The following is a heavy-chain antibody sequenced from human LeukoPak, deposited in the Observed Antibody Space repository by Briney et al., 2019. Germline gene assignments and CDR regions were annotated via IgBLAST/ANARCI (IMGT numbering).Heavy chain of an antibody. CDR2: ISAYNGNT. V-gene: IGHV1-18*01. CDR1: GYTFTSYG. Sequence: ASVKVSCKASGYTFTSYGISWVRQAPGQGLEWMGWISAYNGNTNYAQKLQGRVTMTTDTSTSTAYMELRSLRSDDTAVYYCARVVSITGIWTDYNWFDAWGQGTLVTVSS. CDR3: ARVVSITGIWTDYNWFDA. D-gene: IGHD1-20*01. J-gene: IGHJ5*02.